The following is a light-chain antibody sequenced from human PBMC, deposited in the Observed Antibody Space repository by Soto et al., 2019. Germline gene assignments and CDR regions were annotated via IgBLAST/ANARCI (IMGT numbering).Light chain of an antibody. CDR1: QSISSW. CDR2: DAS. Sequence: DIQMTQSPSSLSASVGDRVTITCRASQSISSWLAWYQQKPGRAPKLLIFDASSLESGAPSRFNGSGSGTEFTLSICSLQPDDFATYYCLQYNTYSQTFGQGTKVDIK. V-gene: IGKV1-5*01. CDR3: LQYNTYSQT. J-gene: IGKJ1*01.